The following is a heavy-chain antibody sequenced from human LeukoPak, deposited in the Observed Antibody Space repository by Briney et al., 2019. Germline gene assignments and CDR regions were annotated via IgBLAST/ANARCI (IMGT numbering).Heavy chain of an antibody. CDR2: ISYDGSNK. CDR1: GFTFSSYA. CDR3: AKDSSDLWGITMVRGVITYFDY. J-gene: IGHJ4*02. Sequence: GSLRLSCAASGFTFSSYAMHWVRQAPGKGLEWVAVISYDGSNKYYADSVKGRFTISRDNSKNTLYLQMNSLRAEDTAVYYCAKDSSDLWGITMVRGVITYFDYWGQGTLVTVSS. D-gene: IGHD3-10*01. V-gene: IGHV3-30*04.